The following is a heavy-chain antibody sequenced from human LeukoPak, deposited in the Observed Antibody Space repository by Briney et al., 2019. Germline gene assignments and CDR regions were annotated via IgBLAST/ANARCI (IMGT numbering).Heavy chain of an antibody. V-gene: IGHV4-38-2*02. Sequence: PSETLSLTCSVSGDSITGYYWGWIRQPPGKGLEWIGNIYYTGNTYYNSSLKSRVTISVHTSNNQFSLNLNSVTAADTAVYYCARDRGGLDAFDIWGQGTMVTVSS. CDR1: GDSITGYY. CDR2: IYYTGNT. J-gene: IGHJ3*02. CDR3: ARDRGGLDAFDI. D-gene: IGHD3-10*01.